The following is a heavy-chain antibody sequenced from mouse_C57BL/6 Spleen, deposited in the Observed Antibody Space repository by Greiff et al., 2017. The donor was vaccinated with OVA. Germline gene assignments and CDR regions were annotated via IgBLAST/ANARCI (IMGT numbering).Heavy chain of an antibody. J-gene: IGHJ2*01. CDR2: IYPGDGDT. CDR1: GYAFSSYW. D-gene: IGHD4-1*01. CDR3: ARGFQLTGTGGDDY. Sequence: QVQLQQSGAELVKPGASVKISCKASGYAFSSYWMNWVKQRPGKGLEWIGQIYPGDGDTNYNGKFKGKATLTADKSSSTAYMQLSSLTSEDSAVYFCARGFQLTGTGGDDYWGQGTTLTVSS. V-gene: IGHV1-80*01.